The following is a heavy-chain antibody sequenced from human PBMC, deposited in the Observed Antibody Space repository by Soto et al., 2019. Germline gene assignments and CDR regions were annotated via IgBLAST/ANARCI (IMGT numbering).Heavy chain of an antibody. CDR1: GGSISSSSYY. Sequence: QLQLQESGPGLVKPSETLSLTCTVSGGSISSSSYYWGWIRQPPGKGMEWIGSIYYSGSTYYNPSLKSRVTISVDTSKNQFSLKLSSVTAADTAVYYCARHGPDWFDPWGQGTLVTVSS. J-gene: IGHJ5*02. CDR3: ARHGPDWFDP. CDR2: IYYSGST. V-gene: IGHV4-39*01.